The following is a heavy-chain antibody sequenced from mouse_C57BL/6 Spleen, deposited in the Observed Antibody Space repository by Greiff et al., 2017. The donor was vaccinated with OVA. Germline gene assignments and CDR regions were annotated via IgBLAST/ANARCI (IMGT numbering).Heavy chain of an antibody. CDR1: GYNFTSYW. CDR3: ARWTAQAVMDY. Sequence: QVQLQQPGAELVKPGASVKLSCKASGYNFTSYWMQWVKQRPGQGLEWIGEIDPSDSYTNYNQKFKGKATLTVDTSSSTAYMQLSSLTSEDSAVYYCARWTAQAVMDYWGQGTSVTISS. J-gene: IGHJ4*01. CDR2: IDPSDSYT. V-gene: IGHV1-50*01. D-gene: IGHD3-2*02.